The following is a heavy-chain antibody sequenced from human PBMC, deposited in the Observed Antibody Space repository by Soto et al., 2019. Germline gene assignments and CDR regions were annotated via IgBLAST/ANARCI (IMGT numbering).Heavy chain of an antibody. J-gene: IGHJ6*02. Sequence: QVQLVQSGAEVKKPGSSVKVSCKASGGTFGSYAISWVRQAPGQGLEWMGGIIPIPGTANYAQKFQGRVTIGAVESTCTAYMGLSSLRSEDTAVYYCARSQGSSTSLEIYYYYYYGMDVWGQGTTVTVSS. D-gene: IGHD2-2*01. CDR2: IIPIPGTA. CDR3: ARSQGSSTSLEIYYYYYYGMDV. V-gene: IGHV1-69*01. CDR1: GGTFGSYA.